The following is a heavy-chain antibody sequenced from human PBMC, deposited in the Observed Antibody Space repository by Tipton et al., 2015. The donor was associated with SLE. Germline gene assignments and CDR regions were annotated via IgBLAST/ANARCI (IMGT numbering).Heavy chain of an antibody. J-gene: IGHJ4*02. Sequence: TLSLTCTVSGGSISSHYWSWIRQPPGKGLEWIGYIYYSGSTNYNPSLKSRVTISVDTSKNQFSLKLSSVTAADTAVYYCAREDNSDCRTYWGRLTLVTFSS. V-gene: IGHV4-59*11. CDR3: AREDNSDCRTY. CDR2: IYYSGST. CDR1: GGSISSHY. D-gene: IGHD2-21*02.